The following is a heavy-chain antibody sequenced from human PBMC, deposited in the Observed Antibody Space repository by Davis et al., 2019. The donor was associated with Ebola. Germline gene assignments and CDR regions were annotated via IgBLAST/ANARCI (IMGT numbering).Heavy chain of an antibody. CDR3: ARVGYYYDSSGYYSTFDY. V-gene: IGHV1-18*04. J-gene: IGHJ4*02. D-gene: IGHD3-22*01. CDR1: GYTFTNYG. Sequence: AASVKVSCKASGYTFTNYGITWARQAPGQGLEWMGWINPHNGNTNYAQNVQGRVTMTRDTSISTAYMELSRLRSDDTAVYYCARVGYYYDSSGYYSTFDYWGQGTLVTVSS. CDR2: INPHNGNT.